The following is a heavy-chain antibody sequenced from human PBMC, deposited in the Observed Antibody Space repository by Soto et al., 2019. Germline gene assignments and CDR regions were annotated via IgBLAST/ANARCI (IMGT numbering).Heavy chain of an antibody. D-gene: IGHD2-2*01. CDR1: GGTFSDYS. J-gene: IGHJ6*02. Sequence: QVQLVQSGAEAKKPGSAVKVSCKASGGTFSDYSISWVRQAPGQGLEWMGGIIPFFGTTNYAQRFQDRITITADESTATVYMELSSLKSEDTAVYYCAKVRPPPVRDCIRISCSYYYNYGMDVWGQGTTVTVSS. V-gene: IGHV1-69*12. CDR2: IIPFFGTT. CDR3: AKVRPPPVRDCIRISCSYYYNYGMDV.